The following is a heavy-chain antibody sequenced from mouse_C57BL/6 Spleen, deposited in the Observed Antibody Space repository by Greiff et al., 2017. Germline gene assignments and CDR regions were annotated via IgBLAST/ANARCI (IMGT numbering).Heavy chain of an antibody. V-gene: IGHV2-2*01. CDR2: IWSGGST. CDR1: GFSLTSYG. J-gene: IGHJ4*01. D-gene: IGHD1-1*01. CDR3: DRKEITTVVATGGMDD. Sequence: QVQLQQSGPGLVQPSQSLSITCTVSGFSLTSYGVHWVRQSPGKGLEWLGVIWSGGSTDYNAAFISRLSISKDNSKSQVFFKMNRLQADETAIYYCDRKEITTVVATGGMDDWGQGTSVTVSS.